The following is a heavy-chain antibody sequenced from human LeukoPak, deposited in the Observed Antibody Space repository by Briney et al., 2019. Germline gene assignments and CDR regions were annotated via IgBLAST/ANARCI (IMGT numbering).Heavy chain of an antibody. V-gene: IGHV3-21*01. CDR3: ARDYTGYFP. D-gene: IGHD3-9*01. CDR1: GFSFNLYS. J-gene: IGHJ5*02. Sequence: PGGSPRLACAASGFSFNLYSMNWVRQVPGKGLEWVSSISSDSSSTYIYYADSVKGRFTISRDNAKNSLYLQLNSLRAEDTAVYYCARDYTGYFPWGQGTLVIVSS. CDR2: ISSDSSSTYI.